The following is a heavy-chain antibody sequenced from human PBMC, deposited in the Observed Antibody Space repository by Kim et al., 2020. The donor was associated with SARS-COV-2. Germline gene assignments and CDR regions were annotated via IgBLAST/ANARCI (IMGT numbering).Heavy chain of an antibody. J-gene: IGHJ4*02. Sequence: PSLKGRVTISVESSKNQFSLKLSSVAAADTAVYYCARSPLPLLYIGDYFDYWGQGSLVTVSS. V-gene: IGHV4-59*01. D-gene: IGHD2-2*02. CDR3: ARSPLPLLYIGDYFDY.